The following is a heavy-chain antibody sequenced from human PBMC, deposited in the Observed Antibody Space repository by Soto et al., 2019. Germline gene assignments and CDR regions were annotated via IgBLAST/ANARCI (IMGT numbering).Heavy chain of an antibody. D-gene: IGHD1-7*01. CDR2: TYYRSRWYN. Sequence: SQTLSLTCATSGDSVSSNSAAWNWIRLSPSRGLEWLARTYYRSRWYNDYAVSVRSRITVNPDTSKNQFSLQLTSVTPEDTAVYYFAGTTSHQWYYMDVWGKGTTVSGSS. CDR3: AGTTSHQWYYMDV. CDR1: GDSVSSNSAA. V-gene: IGHV6-1*01. J-gene: IGHJ6*03.